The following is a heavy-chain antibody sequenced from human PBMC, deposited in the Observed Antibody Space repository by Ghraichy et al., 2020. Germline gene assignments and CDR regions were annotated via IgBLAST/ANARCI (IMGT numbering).Heavy chain of an antibody. CDR1: RYTFTGYY. Sequence: ASVKVSCKASRYTFTGYYIHWVRQAPGQGLEWMGWINPNSGGTNYAQKFQGRVTMTRDTSISTAYMELSRLRSDDTAVYYCANWGGDGSGSYFVYWGQGTLVTVSS. CDR3: ANWGGDGSGSYFVY. CDR2: INPNSGGT. D-gene: IGHD3-10*01. J-gene: IGHJ4*02. V-gene: IGHV1-2*02.